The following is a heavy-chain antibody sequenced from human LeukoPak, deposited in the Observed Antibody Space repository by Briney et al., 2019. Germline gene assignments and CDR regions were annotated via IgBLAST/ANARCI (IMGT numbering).Heavy chain of an antibody. Sequence: PSETLSLTCTVSGGSISSSSYYWGWIRQPPGNGLEWIGSIYYSGSTYYNPSLKSRVTISVDTSKNQFSLKLSSVTAADTAVYYCARGPMVRATEYYFDYWGQGTLVTVSS. CDR3: ARGPMVRATEYYFDY. J-gene: IGHJ4*02. CDR2: IYYSGST. V-gene: IGHV4-39*07. CDR1: GGSISSSSYY. D-gene: IGHD3-10*01.